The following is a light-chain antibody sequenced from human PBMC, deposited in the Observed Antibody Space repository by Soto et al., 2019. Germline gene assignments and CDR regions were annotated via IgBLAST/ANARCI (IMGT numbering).Light chain of an antibody. J-gene: IGLJ3*02. CDR3: SSYTSSSSLG. CDR1: SSDVGGYNY. Sequence: QSALTQPASVSGSPGQSITISCTGTSSDVGGYNYVSWYQHHPGKAPKLMIYEVSNRPSGVSNRFSGSKSGNTASLTISGLQAEDEADYYCSSYTSSSSLGFGGGIKLTVL. V-gene: IGLV2-14*01. CDR2: EVS.